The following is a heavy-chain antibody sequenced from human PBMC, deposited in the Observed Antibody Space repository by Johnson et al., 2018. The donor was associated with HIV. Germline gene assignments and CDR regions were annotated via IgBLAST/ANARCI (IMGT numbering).Heavy chain of an antibody. D-gene: IGHD6-19*01. CDR2: ISWNSGSI. J-gene: IGHJ3*02. V-gene: IGHV3-9*01. Sequence: VQLVESGGGLVQPGRSLRLSCAASGFTFDDYAMHWVRQAPGKGLEWVSGISWNSGSIGYADSVKGRFTISRDNAKNSLYLQMNSLRVEDTALYYCARDRARWSSCWYNDAFDIWGQGTMVTVSS. CDR3: ARDRARWSSCWYNDAFDI. CDR1: GFTFDDYA.